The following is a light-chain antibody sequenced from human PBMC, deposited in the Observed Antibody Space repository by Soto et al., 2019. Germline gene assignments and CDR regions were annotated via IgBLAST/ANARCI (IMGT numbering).Light chain of an antibody. CDR1: QSLLDTDDGTTY. CDR3: MQRIEFTLT. Sequence: DIVMPHTPLSLSVTPRKPACIACRSSQSLLDTDDGTTYLEWYLQKPGQSPQXXIYTVSYRESGVPDRFSGSGSGTDFTLKISRVEAEDVGVYYCMQRIEFTLTFGGGTKVDIK. CDR2: TVS. V-gene: IGKV2-40*01. J-gene: IGKJ4*02.